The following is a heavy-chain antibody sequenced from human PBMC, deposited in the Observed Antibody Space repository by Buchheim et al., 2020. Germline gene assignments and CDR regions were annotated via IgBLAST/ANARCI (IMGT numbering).Heavy chain of an antibody. CDR1: GESFSGYY. D-gene: IGHD4-11*01. V-gene: IGHV4-34*01. Sequence: QVQLQQWGAGLLTPSETLSLTCAVYGESFSGYYWTWIRQSPDRGLEWIGEIHPSGSTKYNPSLKSRVTISIDTSKKQFSLTLRSVTAADTAMYYCARVNFMTLQSPFDYWGQGTL. CDR3: ARVNFMTLQSPFDY. CDR2: IHPSGST. J-gene: IGHJ4*02.